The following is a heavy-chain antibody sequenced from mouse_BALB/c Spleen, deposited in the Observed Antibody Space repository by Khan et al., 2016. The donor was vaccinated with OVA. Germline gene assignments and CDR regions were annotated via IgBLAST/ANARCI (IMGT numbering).Heavy chain of an antibody. CDR2: INPHIGET. D-gene: IGHD1-1*01. J-gene: IGHJ2*01. CDR1: GYSFTGYF. Sequence: VQLKQSGPELVRPGASVKISCKASGYSFTGYFMNWVMQSHGKSLEWIGRINPHIGETFYNPRFKDKATLTVDESSSTAHMELRSLASKDSAVYYCTRIYRSDFDYWGQGTTLTVSS. V-gene: IGHV1-20*02. CDR3: TRIYRSDFDY.